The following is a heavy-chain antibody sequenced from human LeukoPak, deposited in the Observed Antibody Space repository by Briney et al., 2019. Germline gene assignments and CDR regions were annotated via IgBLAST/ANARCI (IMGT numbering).Heavy chain of an antibody. Sequence: SQTLSLTCTVSGVSISSGGYYWSWIRQHPGKGLEWIGYMYFSGITSYNPSLKCRVTISVDTSKNQFSLKLSSVTAADTAVYYCARDGYSSSSYFDYWGQGTLVTVSS. CDR3: ARDGYSSSSYFDY. CDR1: GVSISSGGYY. V-gene: IGHV4-31*03. CDR2: MYFSGIT. J-gene: IGHJ4*02. D-gene: IGHD6-6*01.